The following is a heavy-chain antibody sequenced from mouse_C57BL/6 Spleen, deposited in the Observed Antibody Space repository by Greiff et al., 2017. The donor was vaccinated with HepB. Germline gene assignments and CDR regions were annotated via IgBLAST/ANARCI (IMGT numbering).Heavy chain of an antibody. CDR3: TRVITTVVGDWYFDV. CDR1: GFTFSSYA. V-gene: IGHV5-9-1*02. CDR2: ISSGGDYI. J-gene: IGHJ1*03. D-gene: IGHD1-1*01. Sequence: EVMLVESGEGLVKPGGSLKLSCAASGFTFSSYAMSWVRQTPEKRLEWVAYISSGGDYIYYADTVKGRFTISRDNARNTLYLQMSSLKSEDTAMYYCTRVITTVVGDWYFDVWGTGTTVTVSS.